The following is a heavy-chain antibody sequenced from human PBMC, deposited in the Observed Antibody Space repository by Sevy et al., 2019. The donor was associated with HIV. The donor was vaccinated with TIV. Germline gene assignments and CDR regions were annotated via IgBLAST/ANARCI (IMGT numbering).Heavy chain of an antibody. J-gene: IGHJ6*02. V-gene: IGHV4-34*01. CDR3: ARSGYDYPLGYYYYYGMDV. Sequence: SETLSLTCAVYGGSFSGYYWSWIRQPPGKGLEWIGEINHSGSTNYNPSLKSRVTISVDTSKNQFSLKLSSVTAADTAVYYCARSGYDYPLGYYYYYGMDVWGQGTTVTFSS. D-gene: IGHD5-12*01. CDR2: INHSGST. CDR1: GGSFSGYY.